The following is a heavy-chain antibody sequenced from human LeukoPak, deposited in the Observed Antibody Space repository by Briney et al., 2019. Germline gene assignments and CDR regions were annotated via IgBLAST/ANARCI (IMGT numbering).Heavy chain of an antibody. Sequence: SETLSLTCTVSGGSISSYYWSWIRQPAGKGLEWIGRIYTSGSTNYNPSLKSRVTMSVDTSKNQFSLKLSSVTAADTAVYYCARDPGYYGSGSFDRWGQGTLVTVSS. CDR2: IYTSGST. D-gene: IGHD3-10*01. V-gene: IGHV4-4*07. J-gene: IGHJ5*02. CDR3: ARDPGYYGSGSFDR. CDR1: GGSISSYY.